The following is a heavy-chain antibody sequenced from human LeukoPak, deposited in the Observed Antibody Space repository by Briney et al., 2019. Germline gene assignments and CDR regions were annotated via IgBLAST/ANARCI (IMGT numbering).Heavy chain of an antibody. J-gene: IGHJ5*02. Sequence: GASGKVSCKASGYSFTNYDINWVRQGTGQGLEWMGWMNPKSGDTGYSQKFQGRVFITRHPSINTAYMELSSLGSDDTAVYYCARDGRGSRSYWFAPWGQGTLVIVSS. CDR2: MNPKSGDT. D-gene: IGHD3-10*01. CDR1: GYSFTNYD. CDR3: ARDGRGSRSYWFAP. V-gene: IGHV1-8*03.